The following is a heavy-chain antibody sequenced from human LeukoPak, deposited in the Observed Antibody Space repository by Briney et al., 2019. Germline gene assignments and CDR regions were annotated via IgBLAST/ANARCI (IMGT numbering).Heavy chain of an antibody. CDR3: ARDLSDDYSLDY. V-gene: IGHV3-21*01. CDR2: ITISSCMI. J-gene: IGHJ4*02. CDR1: GFSFSDYS. D-gene: IGHD3-16*01. Sequence: GVSLRLSCAASGFSFSDYSMNWVRQAPGKGLEWVSSITISSCMIYFADSVKGRFTISRDNAKNTLFLQMNSLRAEDTAVYYCARDLSDDYSLDYWGQGTLVSVS.